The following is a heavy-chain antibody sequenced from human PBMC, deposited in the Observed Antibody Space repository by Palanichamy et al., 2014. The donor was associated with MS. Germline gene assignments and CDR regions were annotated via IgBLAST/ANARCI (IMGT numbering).Heavy chain of an antibody. CDR2: INTDNGDT. V-gene: IGHV1-3*04. D-gene: IGHD6-19*01. CDR1: GYTFTNSA. CDR3: AARPGMAVAGLDF. Sequence: QVQLVQSGAEVKRPGASVKLSCKTSGYTFTNSALHWVRQAPGRRLEWMGWINTDNGDTKFSQKFQDRVTITRDTSASTAYMELSSLRSEDTAVYYCAARPGMAVAGLDFWGQGTLVTVSS. J-gene: IGHJ4*02.